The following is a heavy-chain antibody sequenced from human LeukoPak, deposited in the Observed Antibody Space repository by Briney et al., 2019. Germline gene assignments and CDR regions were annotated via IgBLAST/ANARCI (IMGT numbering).Heavy chain of an antibody. CDR2: IKSKTDGGTT. J-gene: IGHJ4*02. CDR1: GFTFSNAW. CDR3: TTDLEASEDFEY. D-gene: IGHD1-1*01. Sequence: GGSLRLSCAASGFTFSNAWMSWVRQAPGKGLEWVGRIKSKTDGGTTDYAAPVKGRFTISRDDSKNTLYLQMNSLKTEDTAVYYCTTDLEASEDFEYWGQGTLVTVSS. V-gene: IGHV3-15*01.